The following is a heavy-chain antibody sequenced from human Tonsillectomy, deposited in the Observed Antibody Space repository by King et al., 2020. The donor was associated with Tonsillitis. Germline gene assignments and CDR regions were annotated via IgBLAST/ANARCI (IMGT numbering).Heavy chain of an antibody. D-gene: IGHD2-15*01. CDR1: GYSISSDYY. CDR2: IYHSGST. Sequence: LQLQESGPGLVKPSETLSLTCAVSGYSISSDYYWGWIRQPPGKGLEWVGTIYHSGSTYYNPSLKSRLTISVDMSKNQFSLKLSSVTAADTAVYYCARVAPYSDAFDIWGQGTMVTVSS. J-gene: IGHJ3*02. CDR3: ARVAPYSDAFDI. V-gene: IGHV4-38-2*01.